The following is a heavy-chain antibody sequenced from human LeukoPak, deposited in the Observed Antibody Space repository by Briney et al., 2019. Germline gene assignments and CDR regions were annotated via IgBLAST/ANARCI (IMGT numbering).Heavy chain of an antibody. J-gene: IGHJ4*02. CDR1: GYTFTNYY. V-gene: IGHV1-46*01. D-gene: IGHD4-23*01. Sequence: ASVKVSCKASGYTFTNYYIHWVRQAPGQGLEWMGIINPSGGSTSYAQKFQGRVTMTRDMSTSTVYMELSSLRSEDTAVYYCARGLRWWDCIDYWGQGTLVTVSS. CDR2: INPSGGST. CDR3: ARGLRWWDCIDY.